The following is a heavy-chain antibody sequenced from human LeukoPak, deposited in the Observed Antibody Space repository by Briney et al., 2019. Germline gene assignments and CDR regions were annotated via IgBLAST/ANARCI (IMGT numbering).Heavy chain of an antibody. Sequence: GGSLRLSCAASGFTFKRTWMAWVRQAPGKGLEWVANINDDGKDEKYVDSVKGRFTISRDNVRNSLFLQLNSLRVEDTAIYYCARDPEYGALNSWGRGTLIRVSS. J-gene: IGHJ4*02. CDR1: GFTFKRTW. D-gene: IGHD4-17*01. V-gene: IGHV3-7*01. CDR3: ARDPEYGALNS. CDR2: INDDGKDE.